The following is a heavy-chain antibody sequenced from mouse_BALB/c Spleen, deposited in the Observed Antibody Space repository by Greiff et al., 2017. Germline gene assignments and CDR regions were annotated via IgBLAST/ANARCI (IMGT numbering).Heavy chain of an antibody. J-gene: IGHJ3*01. Sequence: EVKLMESGGGLVQPGGSLKLSCAASGFTFSSYTMSWVRQTPEKRLEWVAYISNGGGSTYYPDTVKGRFTISRDNAKNTLYLQMSSLKSEDTAMYYCARNYYGSSPWFAYWGQGTLVTVSA. D-gene: IGHD1-1*01. CDR1: GFTFSSYT. CDR3: ARNYYGSSPWFAY. V-gene: IGHV5-12-2*01. CDR2: ISNGGGST.